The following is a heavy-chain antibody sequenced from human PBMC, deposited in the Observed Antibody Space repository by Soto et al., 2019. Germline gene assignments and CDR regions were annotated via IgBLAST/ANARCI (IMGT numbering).Heavy chain of an antibody. V-gene: IGHV1-3*01. D-gene: IGHD3-9*01. CDR3: ARVTGYYAPDY. CDR1: GYTFTSYA. CDR2: INAGNGNT. Sequence: ASVKVSCKASGYTFTSYAMHWVRQATGQRLEWMGWINAGNGNTKYSQKFQGRVTITRDTSASTAYMELSSLRSEDTAVYYCARVTGYYAPDYWGQGTLVTVSS. J-gene: IGHJ4*02.